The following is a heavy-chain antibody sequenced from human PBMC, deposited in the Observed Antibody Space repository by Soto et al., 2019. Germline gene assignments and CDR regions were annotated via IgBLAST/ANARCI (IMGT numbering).Heavy chain of an antibody. D-gene: IGHD6-13*01. J-gene: IGHJ4*02. Sequence: GASVKVSCKASGYTFTSYAMHWVRQAPGQRLEWMGWINAGNGNTKYSQKFQGRVTITRDTSASTAYMELSSLRSEDTAVYYCARATHIAAAGIVDYWGQGTLVTVSS. CDR1: GYTFTSYA. V-gene: IGHV1-3*01. CDR3: ARATHIAAAGIVDY. CDR2: INAGNGNT.